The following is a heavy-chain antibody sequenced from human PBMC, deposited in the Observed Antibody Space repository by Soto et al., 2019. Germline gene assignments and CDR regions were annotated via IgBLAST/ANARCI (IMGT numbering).Heavy chain of an antibody. CDR3: ARELYDFWSGYYSHYGMEV. D-gene: IGHD3-3*01. CDR1: GYTFTSYG. J-gene: IGHJ6*02. V-gene: IGHV1-18*01. Sequence: ASVKVSCKASGYTFTSYGISWVRQAPGQGLEWMGWISAYNGNTNYAQKLQGRVTMTTDTSTSTAYMELRSLRSDDTAVYYCARELYDFWSGYYSHYGMEVWGQGTTVTVSS. CDR2: ISAYNGNT.